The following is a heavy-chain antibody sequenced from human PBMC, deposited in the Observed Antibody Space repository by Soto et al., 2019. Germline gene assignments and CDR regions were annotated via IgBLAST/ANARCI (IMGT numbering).Heavy chain of an antibody. CDR3: ARRPSSGWYYFDY. V-gene: IGHV4-39*01. CDR2: IYYSGST. CDR1: GGSISSSSYY. J-gene: IGHJ4*02. Sequence: LETLSLTCTVSGGSISSSSYYWGWIRQPPGKGLEWIGSIYYSGSTYYNPSLKSRVTISVDTSKNQFSLKLSSVTAADTAVYYCARRPSSGWYYFDYWGQGTLVTVSS. D-gene: IGHD6-19*01.